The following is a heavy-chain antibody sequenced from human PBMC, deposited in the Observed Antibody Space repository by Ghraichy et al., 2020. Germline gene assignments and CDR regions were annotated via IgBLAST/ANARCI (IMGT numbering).Heavy chain of an antibody. CDR2: IYYSGST. Sequence: SQTLSLTCTVSGGSISSYYWSWIRQPPGKGLEWIGYIYYSGSTNYNPSLKSRVTISVDTSKNQFSLKLSSVTAADTAVYYCARGRITIFGVVIIFGEFDYWGQGTLVTVSS. V-gene: IGHV4-59*01. D-gene: IGHD3-3*01. CDR1: GGSISSYY. J-gene: IGHJ4*02. CDR3: ARGRITIFGVVIIFGEFDY.